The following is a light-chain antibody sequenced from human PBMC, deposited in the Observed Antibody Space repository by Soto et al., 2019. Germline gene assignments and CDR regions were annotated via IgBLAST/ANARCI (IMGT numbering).Light chain of an antibody. CDR2: EVS. J-gene: IGLJ1*01. CDR3: SSYTSSSTPYV. CDR1: SSDVGGYNY. Sequence: QSALTQPASVSGSPGQSITISCTGTSSDVGGYNYVSWYQQHPGKAPKLMIYEVSNRPSGVSNRFSGSKSGNTASLTTSGLQAEEEADYYCSSYTSSSTPYVFGTGTKVNVL. V-gene: IGLV2-14*01.